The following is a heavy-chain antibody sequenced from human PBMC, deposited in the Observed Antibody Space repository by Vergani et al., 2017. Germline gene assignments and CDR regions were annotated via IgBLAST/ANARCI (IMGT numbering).Heavy chain of an antibody. V-gene: IGHV3-7*03. CDR2: IKEDGSEK. CDR3: VKDIAASGNYWYFDL. J-gene: IGHJ2*01. D-gene: IGHD6-13*01. CDR1: GFTLSSHA. Sequence: VQLVESGGGVVQPGRSLRLSCAGSGFTLSSHAMHWVRQAPGKGLEWVAAIKEDGSEKQYVDSVKGRFTISRDNAKNSLYLQMNSLRAEDTALYYCVKDIAASGNYWYFDLWGRGTLVTVSS.